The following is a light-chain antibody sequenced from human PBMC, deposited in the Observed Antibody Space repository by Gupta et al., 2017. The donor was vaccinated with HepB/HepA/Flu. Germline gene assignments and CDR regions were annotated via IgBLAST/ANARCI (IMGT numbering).Light chain of an antibody. CDR1: SSNIGGNT. V-gene: IGLV1-44*01. J-gene: IGLJ3*02. CDR3: ASWDDSRSGVV. Sequence: QSVLTQPPSASGPPGQRVTISCSGSSSNIGGNTVHWYQQLPGTAPKFLINSKKQRPSGVPDRFSGSKSGTSASLAISGLQAEDEAEYHCASWDDSRSGVVFGGGTKLTVL. CDR2: SKK.